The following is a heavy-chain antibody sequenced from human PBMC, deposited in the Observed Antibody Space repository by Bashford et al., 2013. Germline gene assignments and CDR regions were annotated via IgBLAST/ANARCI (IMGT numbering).Heavy chain of an antibody. Sequence: GSLRLSCAASGFTFSSYSMNWVRQAPGKGLEWVSSISSSSSYIYYADSVKGRFTISRDNAKNSLYLQMNSLRAEDTAVYYCARDPWGSSWLFDYWGQGTLVTVSS. V-gene: IGHV3-21*01. D-gene: IGHD6-13*01. CDR3: ARDPWGSSWLFDY. J-gene: IGHJ4*02. CDR1: GFTFSSYS. CDR2: ISSSSSYI.